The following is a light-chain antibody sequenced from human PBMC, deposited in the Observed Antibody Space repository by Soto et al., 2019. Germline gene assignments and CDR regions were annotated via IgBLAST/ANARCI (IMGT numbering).Light chain of an antibody. CDR2: DLN. Sequence: QSVLTQPASVSGSPGQSMTISCTGTSSDVGGYNYVSWYQQHPGKVPKMMIYDLNNRPSGVSNRFSGSKSGNTASLTISGLQAEDEADYYCCSYTSSNTFVFGTGTKLTVL. V-gene: IGLV2-14*01. CDR1: SSDVGGYNY. CDR3: CSYTSSNTFV. J-gene: IGLJ1*01.